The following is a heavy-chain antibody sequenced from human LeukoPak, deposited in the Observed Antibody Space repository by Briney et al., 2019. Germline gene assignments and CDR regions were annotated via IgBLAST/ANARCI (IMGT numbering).Heavy chain of an antibody. J-gene: IGHJ4*02. V-gene: IGHV4-34*01. CDR1: GGSFSGYY. CDR3: ASARRGAAAGIIDY. D-gene: IGHD6-13*01. CDR2: INHSGST. Sequence: PSETLSLTCAVYGGSFSGYYWSWIRQPPGKGLEWIGEINHSGSTNYNPSLKSRVTISVDTSENQFSLKLSSVTAADTAVYYCASARRGAAAGIIDYWGQGTLVTVSS.